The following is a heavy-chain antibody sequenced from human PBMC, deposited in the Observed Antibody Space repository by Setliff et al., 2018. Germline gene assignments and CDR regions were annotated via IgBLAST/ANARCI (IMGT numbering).Heavy chain of an antibody. V-gene: IGHV1-18*01. D-gene: IGHD2-15*01. Sequence: ASVKVSCKASGYTFTSYDINWVRQATGQGLEWMGWISAYNGNTKFVQKFQGRVAMTTDTSTSTAFMELRSLRPDDTAFYYCGRVDAELILGNYIDYWGQGTLVTVSS. CDR2: ISAYNGNT. CDR1: GYTFTSYD. CDR3: GRVDAELILGNYIDY. J-gene: IGHJ4*02.